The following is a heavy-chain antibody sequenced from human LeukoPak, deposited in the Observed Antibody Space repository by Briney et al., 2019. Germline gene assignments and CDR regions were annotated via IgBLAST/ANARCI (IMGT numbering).Heavy chain of an antibody. J-gene: IGHJ4*02. CDR3: TASIVGATPRGVSDY. CDR1: GGTFSSYA. Sequence: SVKVSCKASGGTFSSYAISWVRQAPGQGLEWMGGIIPIFGTANYAQKFQGRVTITTDESTSTAYMELSSLRSEDTAVYYCTASIVGATPRGVSDYWGQGTLVTVS. CDR2: IIPIFGTA. D-gene: IGHD1-26*01. V-gene: IGHV1-69*05.